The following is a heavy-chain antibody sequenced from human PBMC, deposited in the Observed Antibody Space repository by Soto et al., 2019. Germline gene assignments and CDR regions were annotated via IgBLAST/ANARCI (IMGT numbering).Heavy chain of an antibody. J-gene: IGHJ4*02. CDR1: GFIFKMYW. V-gene: IGHV3-74*01. CDR3: TRGPRPISTGTGAY. Sequence: GGSLRLSCAASGFIFKMYWMHWVRQSPGKGLVWISRVYNDGTYSDYADSVRGRFTISRDNVNDTLYLQMNNLRAEDSGLYYCTRGPRPISTGTGAYWGQGTQVTVSS. CDR2: VYNDGTYS. D-gene: IGHD3-10*01.